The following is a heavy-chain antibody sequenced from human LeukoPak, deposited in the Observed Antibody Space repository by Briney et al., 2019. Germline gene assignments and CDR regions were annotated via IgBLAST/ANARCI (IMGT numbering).Heavy chain of an antibody. CDR2: IRYDGSNK. CDR3: AKDQGDSFDY. V-gene: IGHV3-30*02. Sequence: GGSLRLSCAASGFTFSSYGMHWVRQAPGKGLEWVAFIRYDGSNKYYADSVKGRFTISRDNSKNTLYLRMNSLRAEDTAVYYCAKDQGDSFDYWGQGTLVTVSS. J-gene: IGHJ4*02. CDR1: GFTFSSYG.